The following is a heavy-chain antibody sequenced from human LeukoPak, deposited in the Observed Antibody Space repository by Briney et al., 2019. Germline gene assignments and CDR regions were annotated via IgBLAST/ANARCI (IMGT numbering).Heavy chain of an antibody. Sequence: QTGRSLRLSCAASGFTFSSFPLHWVRQAPGKGLDWVAVISFDGKVKHYADSVQGRFIISRDDSTNTLSLQMNSLRPDDTAIYYCARDLTRGAPDYFDTWGQGTLVNVSS. CDR3: ARDLTRGAPDYFDT. D-gene: IGHD3-9*01. CDR1: GFTFSSFP. CDR2: ISFDGKVK. V-gene: IGHV3-30*04. J-gene: IGHJ4*02.